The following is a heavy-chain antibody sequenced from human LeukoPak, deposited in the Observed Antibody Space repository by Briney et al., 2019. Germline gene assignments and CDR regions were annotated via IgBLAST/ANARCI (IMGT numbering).Heavy chain of an antibody. V-gene: IGHV1-46*01. CDR1: RYTFTSYY. CDR2: INPSGGST. J-gene: IGHJ4*02. D-gene: IGHD3-22*01. Sequence: ASVKVSCKASRYTFTSYYMHWVRQAPGQGLEWMGIINPSGGSTSYAQKFQGRVTMTRDTSKSTVYMELSRLRSEDTAVYDCARSSRITMIVVVTKGGFDYWGQGTLVSVPS. CDR3: ARSSRITMIVVVTKGGFDY.